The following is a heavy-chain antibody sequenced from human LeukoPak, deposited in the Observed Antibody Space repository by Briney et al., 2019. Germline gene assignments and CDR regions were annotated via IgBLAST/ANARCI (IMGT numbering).Heavy chain of an antibody. D-gene: IGHD6-6*01. Sequence: SETLSLTCAVYGGSFSGYYWSWIRQPPGKGLEWIGEINHSGSTNYNPSLKSRVTISVDTSKNQFSLKLSSVTAADTAVYYCARGGVDSSSSIDYWGQGTLVTVSS. J-gene: IGHJ4*02. CDR3: ARGGVDSSSSIDY. V-gene: IGHV4-34*01. CDR2: INHSGST. CDR1: GGSFSGYY.